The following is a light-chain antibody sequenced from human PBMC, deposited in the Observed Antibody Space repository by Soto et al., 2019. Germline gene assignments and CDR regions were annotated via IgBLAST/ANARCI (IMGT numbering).Light chain of an antibody. CDR3: LQHYTYLWT. V-gene: IGKV1-17*01. CDR2: AAS. Sequence: DIPMAQSPSSLSASVGDRVIITCRASQSISRYLNWYQQKPGKEPKLLIYAASSLQSGVPSRFSGSGSGTEFTLTISSLQPEDFATYYCLQHYTYLWTFGQGTKVDIK. J-gene: IGKJ1*01. CDR1: QSISRY.